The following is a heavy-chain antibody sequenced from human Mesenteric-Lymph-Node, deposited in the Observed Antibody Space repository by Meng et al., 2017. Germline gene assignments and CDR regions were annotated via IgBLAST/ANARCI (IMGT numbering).Heavy chain of an antibody. CDR1: GFSLTSYV. CDR2: ISDYGGPT. V-gene: IGHV3-23*01. D-gene: IGHD6-19*01. Sequence: GESLKISCAASGFSLTSYVMSWVRQAPGKGLEWVSSISDYGGPTYYTDSVKGRFTISRDDSKNTLFLQMDSLRDEDSAIYYCAKGAVAGINWFDSWGQGTLVTVSS. J-gene: IGHJ5*01. CDR3: AKGAVAGINWFDS.